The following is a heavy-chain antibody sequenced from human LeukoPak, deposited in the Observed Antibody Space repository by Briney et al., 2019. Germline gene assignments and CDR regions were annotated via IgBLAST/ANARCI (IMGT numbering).Heavy chain of an antibody. CDR3: ARDQDGMVRGVISYYFDY. Sequence: SETLSLTCTVSGGSISSSSCYWGWIRQPPGKGLEWIGSIYYSGSTYYNPSLKSRVTISVDTSKNQFSLKLSSVTAADTAVYYCARDQDGMVRGVISYYFDYWGQGTLVTVSS. D-gene: IGHD3-10*01. CDR1: GGSISSSSCY. J-gene: IGHJ4*02. CDR2: IYYSGST. V-gene: IGHV4-39*07.